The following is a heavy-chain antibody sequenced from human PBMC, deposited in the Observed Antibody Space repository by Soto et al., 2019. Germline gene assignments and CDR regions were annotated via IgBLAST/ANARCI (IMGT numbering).Heavy chain of an antibody. J-gene: IGHJ3*01. CDR2: IDPTDSFT. D-gene: IGHD2-15*01. CDR3: ARPASGGSRDAFDV. CDR1: GYKFTTFW. V-gene: IGHV5-10-1*01. Sequence: PGESLKISCNASGYKFTTFWLNCVRQTPGKGLEWLGRIDPTDSFTNYSPPFEGHVTISVDRSISTAYLQWNSLHASDTAIYYCARPASGGSRDAFDVWGQGTTVTVSS.